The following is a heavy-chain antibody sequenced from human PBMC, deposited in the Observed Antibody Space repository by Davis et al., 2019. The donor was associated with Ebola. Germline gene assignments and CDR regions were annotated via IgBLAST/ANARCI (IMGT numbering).Heavy chain of an antibody. V-gene: IGHV3-23*01. J-gene: IGHJ4*02. CDR2: ISGSGGST. D-gene: IGHD3-16*01. CDR1: GFTFSSYA. CDR3: AELPTNDYAWVPGDY. Sequence: PGGSLRLSCAASGFTFSSYAMSWVRQAPGKGLEWVSAISGSGGSTYYADSVKGRFTISRDNSKNTLYLQMNSLRAEDTAVYYCAELPTNDYAWVPGDYWGQGTLVTVSS.